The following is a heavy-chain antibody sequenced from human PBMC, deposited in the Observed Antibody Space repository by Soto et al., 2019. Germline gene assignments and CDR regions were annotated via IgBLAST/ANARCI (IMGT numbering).Heavy chain of an antibody. V-gene: IGHV3-23*01. J-gene: IGHJ4*02. CDR1: GFSFSISP. D-gene: IGHD5-18*01. CDR2: ISGSDGRT. Sequence: PGGSLRLSCAASGFSFSISPMHWVRQAPGKGLEWVSTISGSDGRTYSTDSVKGRFTISRDNSRNTAYLQMNSLRVEDTAVYYCAKGVSQYTPLALFDYWGRGTLVTVSS. CDR3: AKGVSQYTPLALFDY.